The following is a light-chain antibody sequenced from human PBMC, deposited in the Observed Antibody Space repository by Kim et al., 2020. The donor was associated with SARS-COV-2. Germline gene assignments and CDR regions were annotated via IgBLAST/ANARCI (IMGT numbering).Light chain of an antibody. CDR1: KIVETY. J-gene: IGKJ2*01. V-gene: IGKV1-5*03. CDR3: QHYIRFPYT. Sequence: SASVGDRVTITCRASKIVETYLAWYQQKPGKAPTLLVYQASSLQVGLPSRFSGSGSGAEFTITINSLQPDDFATYYCQHYIRFPYTFGQGTKLEI. CDR2: QAS.